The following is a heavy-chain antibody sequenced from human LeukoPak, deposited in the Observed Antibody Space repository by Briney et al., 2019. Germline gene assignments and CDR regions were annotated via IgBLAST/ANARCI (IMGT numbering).Heavy chain of an antibody. CDR3: AKDRELVPAAMIGCCDI. D-gene: IGHD2-2*01. CDR2: ISGSGGST. CDR1: GFTFSSYA. V-gene: IGHV3-23*01. J-gene: IGHJ3*02. Sequence: PGGSLRLSCAASGFTFSSYAMSWVRQAPGKGLEWVSAISGSGGSTYYADSVKGRFTISRDNSKNTLYLQMNSLRAEDTAVYYCAKDRELVPAAMIGCCDIWGQGTMVTVSS.